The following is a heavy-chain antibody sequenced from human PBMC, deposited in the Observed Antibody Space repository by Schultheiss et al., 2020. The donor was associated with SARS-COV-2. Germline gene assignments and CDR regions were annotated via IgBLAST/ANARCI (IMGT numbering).Heavy chain of an antibody. J-gene: IGHJ4*02. CDR3: ARGPHSSGWYAYQGDY. CDR2: INPKSDYT. D-gene: IGHD6-19*01. CDR1: GYTFTDYY. Sequence: GESLKISCKASGYTFTDYYIHWVRQAPGQGPEWMGRINPKSDYTNYAQKFQGRVTMTRNTSISTAYMELSSLRSEDTAVYYCARGPHSSGWYAYQGDYWGQGTLVTVSS. V-gene: IGHV1-2*06.